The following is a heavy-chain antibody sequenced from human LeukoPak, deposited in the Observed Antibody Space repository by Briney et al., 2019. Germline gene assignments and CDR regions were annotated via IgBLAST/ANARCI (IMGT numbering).Heavy chain of an antibody. J-gene: IGHJ4*02. D-gene: IGHD4-23*01. Sequence: SETLSLTCDVSGASMVGYYWSWIRQSAGGGLEWIGRVHNSGSTNYHPSLRSRVTLSEDVSKSQFYLRLTSVTAADTAVYYCARGGGGNRNFDYWGQGTLVTVSS. CDR3: ARGGGGNRNFDY. V-gene: IGHV4-4*07. CDR2: VHNSGST. CDR1: GASMVGYY.